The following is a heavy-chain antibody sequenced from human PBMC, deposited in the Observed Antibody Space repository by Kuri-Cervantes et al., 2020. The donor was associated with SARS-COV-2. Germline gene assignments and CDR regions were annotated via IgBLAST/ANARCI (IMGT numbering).Heavy chain of an antibody. CDR1: GGSISSHY. Sequence: SETLSLTCTVSGGSISSHYWSWIRQPPGKGLEWIGYIYYSGSTNYNPSLKSRVTISVDTSKNQFSLKLSSVTAADTAVYYCARDSRSSYQVLLDHYYYSYMDVWDKGTTVTSP. CDR2: IYYSGST. D-gene: IGHD3-3*01. J-gene: IGHJ6*03. CDR3: ARDSRSSYQVLLDHYYYSYMDV. V-gene: IGHV4-59*11.